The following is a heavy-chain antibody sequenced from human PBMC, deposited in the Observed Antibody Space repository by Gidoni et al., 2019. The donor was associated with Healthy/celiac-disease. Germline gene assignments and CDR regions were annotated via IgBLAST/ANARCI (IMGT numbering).Heavy chain of an antibody. V-gene: IGHV3-30-3*01. Sequence: QVQLVESGGGVVQPGRSLRLSCAASGCTFSSYAMHWVRQAPGKGLEWVAVISYDGSNKYYADSVKGRFTISRDNSKNTLYLQMNSLRAEDTAVYYCARATYSSSAGLDYWGQGTLVTVSS. CDR1: GCTFSSYA. CDR2: ISYDGSNK. J-gene: IGHJ4*02. D-gene: IGHD6-6*01. CDR3: ARATYSSSAGLDY.